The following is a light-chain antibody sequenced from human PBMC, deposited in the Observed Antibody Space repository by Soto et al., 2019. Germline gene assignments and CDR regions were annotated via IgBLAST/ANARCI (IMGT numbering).Light chain of an antibody. V-gene: IGKV3-15*01. CDR2: DAS. J-gene: IGKJ4*01. CDR1: QGVGST. Sequence: ELVLTQSPATLSVSPGERATLSCRASQGVGSTLAWYQQEPGRAPRLLIYDASTRATGIPARFSGAGSGTEFTLTISGLQSDDFAVYYCQHYVTWPLTFGGGTRVEI. CDR3: QHYVTWPLT.